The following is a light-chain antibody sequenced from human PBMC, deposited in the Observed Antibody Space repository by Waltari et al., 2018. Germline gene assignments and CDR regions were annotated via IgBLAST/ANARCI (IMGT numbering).Light chain of an antibody. J-gene: IGLJ1*01. CDR3: HSYTGSRTYV. V-gene: IGLV2-14*01. Sequence: QSALPQPASVSGSPGQSITIFCTGTTNDVGGYNFGSWYQHHPGKAPKLIIYEVTKRPSGVSTRFSGSKSGNTASLTISGLQAEDEADYYCHSYTGSRTYVFGTGTKVTVL. CDR2: EVT. CDR1: TNDVGGYNF.